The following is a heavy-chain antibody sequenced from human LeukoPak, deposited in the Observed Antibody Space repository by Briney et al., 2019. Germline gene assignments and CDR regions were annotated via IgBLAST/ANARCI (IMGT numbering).Heavy chain of an antibody. Sequence: GRSLRLSCAASGFTFSSYGMHWVRQAPGKGLEWVAVIWYDGSNKYYADSVKGRFTISRDNSKNTLYLQMNSLRAEDTAVYYCAKDPIYSGSYFDYWGQGTLVTVSS. CDR1: GFTFSSYG. CDR2: IWYDGSNK. D-gene: IGHD1-26*01. CDR3: AKDPIYSGSYFDY. J-gene: IGHJ4*02. V-gene: IGHV3-33*06.